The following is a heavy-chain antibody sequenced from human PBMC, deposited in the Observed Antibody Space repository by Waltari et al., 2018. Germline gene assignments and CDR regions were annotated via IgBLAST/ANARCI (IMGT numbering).Heavy chain of an antibody. CDR1: GFIFVDYG. CDR2: INWNGGST. J-gene: IGHJ4*02. D-gene: IGHD4-17*01. V-gene: IGHV3-20*04. Sequence: DVKVVESGGTVVGPGGSLRLSGLASGFIFVDYGMVWVRQVPGKVLEWVSGINWNGGSTDYAYSVKGRFIISRDNGKNSVFLQLNSLRVEDTALYYCARRKFADYHLDYWGQGTLVTVSS. CDR3: ARRKFADYHLDY.